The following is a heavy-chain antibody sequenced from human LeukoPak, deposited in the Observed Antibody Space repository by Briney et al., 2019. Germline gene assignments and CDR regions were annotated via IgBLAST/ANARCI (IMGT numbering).Heavy chain of an antibody. CDR2: IRYDGSNK. J-gene: IGHJ4*02. CDR3: AKDARRINMIGVVTKRAGYFDY. D-gene: IGHD3-22*01. Sequence: GGSLRLSCAASGFTFSSYGMHWVRQAPGKGLEWVAFIRYDGSNKYYVDSVKGRFTISRDNSKNTLHLQMNSLRGDDTAVYYCAKDARRINMIGVVTKRAGYFDYWGQGTLVTVSS. CDR1: GFTFSSYG. V-gene: IGHV3-30*02.